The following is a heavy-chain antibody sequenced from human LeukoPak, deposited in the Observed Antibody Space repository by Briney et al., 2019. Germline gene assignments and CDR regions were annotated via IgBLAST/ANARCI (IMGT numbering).Heavy chain of an antibody. D-gene: IGHD3-22*01. CDR2: ISAYNGNT. CDR1: GYTFTSYG. Sequence: ASVKVSCKASGYTFTSYGISWVRQAPGQGLEWMGWISAYNGNTNYAQKLQGRVTMTTDTSTSTAYMELRSLRSDDTAVYYCATEYYYDSSGFSWFDPWGQGTLVTVSS. J-gene: IGHJ5*02. CDR3: ATEYYYDSSGFSWFDP. V-gene: IGHV1-18*01.